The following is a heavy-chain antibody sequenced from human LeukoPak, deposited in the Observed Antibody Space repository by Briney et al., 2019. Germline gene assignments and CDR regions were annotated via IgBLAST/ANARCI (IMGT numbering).Heavy chain of an antibody. Sequence: SETLSLTCTVSGGSISSGSYYWSWIRQPPGKGLEWIGYIYYSGSTNYNPSLKSRVTISVDTSKNQFSLKLSSVTAADTAVYYCARGPDGVQLERTVDFDYWGQGTLVTVSS. V-gene: IGHV4-61*01. J-gene: IGHJ4*02. D-gene: IGHD1-1*01. CDR1: GGSISSGSYY. CDR2: IYYSGST. CDR3: ARGPDGVQLERTVDFDY.